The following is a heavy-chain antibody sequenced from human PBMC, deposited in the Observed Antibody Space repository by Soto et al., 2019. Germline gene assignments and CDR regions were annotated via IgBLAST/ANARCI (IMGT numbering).Heavy chain of an antibody. CDR1: GFTVSNNY. V-gene: IGHV3-66*01. D-gene: IGHD1-1*01. J-gene: IGHJ4*02. CDR2: IYSGGDT. Sequence: ELQLVASGGGLVQPWGSLRLSCAASGFTVSNNYLRWVRQAPGKGLEWVSLIYSGGDTYYADSVKGRFTISRDNSKNTLYLQMTSLRAEDTAVYYCARDGTYNWVGGQGILVTVSS. CDR3: ARDGTYNWV.